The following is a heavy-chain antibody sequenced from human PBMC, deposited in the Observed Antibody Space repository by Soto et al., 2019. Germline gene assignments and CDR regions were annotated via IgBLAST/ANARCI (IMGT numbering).Heavy chain of an antibody. CDR3: ARQWNFDY. D-gene: IGHD5-12*01. CDR1: GYIFTTYW. J-gene: IGHJ4*02. V-gene: IGHV5-51*01. Sequence: GESLKISCKASGYIFTTYWIAWVRQMPGQGLEWIGIINPIDSDTRYSPSFQDQVTISADKSISTTYLQWSSLKASDTAIYYCARQWNFDYWGQGTLVTVSS. CDR2: INPIDSDT.